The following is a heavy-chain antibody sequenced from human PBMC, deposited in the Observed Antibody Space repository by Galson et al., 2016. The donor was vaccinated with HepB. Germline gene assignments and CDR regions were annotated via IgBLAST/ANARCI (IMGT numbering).Heavy chain of an antibody. CDR2: IYWNDDK. CDR3: AHLLSCTGTWYDF. CDR1: GFSLTSSGVG. D-gene: IGHD3-16*02. J-gene: IGHJ5*01. V-gene: IGHV2-5*01. Sequence: PALVKPTQTLTLTCTFSGFSLTSSGVGVGWIRQPPGKALEWLALIYWNDDKRFRSSLKSSLSITKDTSKNQVVLTMSNMDPVDTATYYCAHLLSCTGTWYDFWGQGTLVTVSS.